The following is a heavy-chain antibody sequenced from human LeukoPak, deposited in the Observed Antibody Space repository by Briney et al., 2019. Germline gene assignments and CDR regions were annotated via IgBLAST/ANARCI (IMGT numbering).Heavy chain of an antibody. CDR1: GFTFSSYG. CDR3: AKDRGPQNVYFDY. V-gene: IGHV3-30*02. CDR2: IRYDGSNK. Sequence: PGGSLRLSCAASGFTFSSYGMHWVRQAPGKGLEWVAFIRYDGSNKYYADPVKGRFTISRDNSKDTLYLQMNSLRAEDTAVYYCAKDRGPQNVYFDYWGQGTLVTVSS. D-gene: IGHD3-10*01. J-gene: IGHJ4*02.